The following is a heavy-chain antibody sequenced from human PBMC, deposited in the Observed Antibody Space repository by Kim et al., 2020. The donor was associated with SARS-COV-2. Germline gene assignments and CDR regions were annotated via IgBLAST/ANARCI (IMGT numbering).Heavy chain of an antibody. J-gene: IGHJ6*02. CDR1: GFTVSSNY. D-gene: IGHD6-13*01. V-gene: IGHV3-66*01. CDR3: ARDWWVAAAGTEPYYYYYGMDV. Sequence: GGSLRLSCAASGFTVSSNYMSWVRQAPGKGLEWVSVIYSGGSTYYADSVKGRFTISRDNSKNTLYLQMNSLRAEDTAVYYCARDWWVAAAGTEPYYYYYGMDVWGQGTTVTVSS. CDR2: IYSGGST.